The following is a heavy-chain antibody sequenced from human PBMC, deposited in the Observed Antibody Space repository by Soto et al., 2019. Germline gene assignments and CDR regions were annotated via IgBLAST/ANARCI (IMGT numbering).Heavy chain of an antibody. CDR1: GFTFSDYY. CDR3: AKMSSENYYDPVFS. V-gene: IGHV3-11*01. J-gene: IGHJ4*02. D-gene: IGHD3-22*01. Sequence: QVQLVESGGGLVKTSGSLRIACAASGFTFSDYYMSWVRQAPGKGLEWVSYISSSGNTIYYAVSVKGRFTISRDNAKNSVYLQMNRLRDEDTALYFCAKMSSENYYDPVFSWGQGTLVTVSS. CDR2: ISSSGNTI.